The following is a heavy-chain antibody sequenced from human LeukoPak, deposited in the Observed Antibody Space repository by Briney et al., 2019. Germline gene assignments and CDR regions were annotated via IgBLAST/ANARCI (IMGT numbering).Heavy chain of an antibody. CDR1: GYTFTSYY. V-gene: IGHV1-46*01. J-gene: IGHJ6*02. Sequence: ASVKVSCKASGYTFTSYYMHWVRQAPGQGLEWMGIINPSGGSTSYAQKFQGRVTMTRDTSTSTVYMELSSLRSEDTAVYYCARDRGMVRGVISGMDVWGQGTTVTVSS. CDR3: ARDRGMVRGVISGMDV. D-gene: IGHD3-10*01. CDR2: INPSGGST.